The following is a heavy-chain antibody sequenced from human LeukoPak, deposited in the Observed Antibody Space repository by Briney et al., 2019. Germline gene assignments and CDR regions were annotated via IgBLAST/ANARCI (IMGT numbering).Heavy chain of an antibody. CDR3: ARVAGTGSFDY. J-gene: IGHJ4*02. Sequence: SETLSLTCTVSGGSISSYYWSWIRQPPGKGLEWIGYIYYSGSTNYNPSLKSRITISVDTSKNQFSLKLSSVTAADTAVYYCARVAGTGSFDYWGQGALVTVSS. D-gene: IGHD3/OR15-3a*01. CDR2: IYYSGST. V-gene: IGHV4-59*01. CDR1: GGSISSYY.